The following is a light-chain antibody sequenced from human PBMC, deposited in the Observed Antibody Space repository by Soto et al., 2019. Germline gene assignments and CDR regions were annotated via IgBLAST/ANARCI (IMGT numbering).Light chain of an antibody. Sequence: QSVLTQPRSLSGSPGQSVTISCTGTSSDVGGYNYVSWYQQHPGKAPKLMIYDVSKRPSGVPDRFSGSKSGNTASLTISGLQAEDEADYYCCSYAGSYTHYVFGTGTKLTVL. CDR3: CSYAGSYTHYV. V-gene: IGLV2-11*01. CDR1: SSDVGGYNY. J-gene: IGLJ1*01. CDR2: DVS.